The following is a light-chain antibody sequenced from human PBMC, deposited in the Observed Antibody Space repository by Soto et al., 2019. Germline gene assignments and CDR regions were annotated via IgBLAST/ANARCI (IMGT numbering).Light chain of an antibody. Sequence: DIQMTQSPSAMSASLGDRVTITCRASQGISNSLAWFQQKPGRVPKRLIYGASTLQSWAPSRFSGSASGAAFTLTISSLQPEDFATYYCLQDNSYPFTFGGGTKVDIK. CDR1: QGISNS. CDR2: GAS. J-gene: IGKJ4*01. CDR3: LQDNSYPFT. V-gene: IGKV1-17*03.